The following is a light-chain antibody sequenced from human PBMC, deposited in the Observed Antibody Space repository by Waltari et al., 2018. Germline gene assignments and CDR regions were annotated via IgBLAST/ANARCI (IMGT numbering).Light chain of an antibody. J-gene: IGKJ4*01. V-gene: IGKV1-39*01. CDR1: QTISRY. CDR2: GIS. CDR3: QQSDSIPLT. Sequence: DIQMTQSPSSLSASVGDRVPITCRASQTISRYLNWYQQKPGKAPKLLISGISSLQSGVPSRFSGSGSGTDFTLTISSLQPEDFATYYCQQSDSIPLTFGGGTKVDIK.